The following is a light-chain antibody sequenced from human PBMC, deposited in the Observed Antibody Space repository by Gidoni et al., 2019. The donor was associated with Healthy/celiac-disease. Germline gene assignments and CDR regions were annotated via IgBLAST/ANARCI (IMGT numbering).Light chain of an antibody. Sequence: DIVMTHSPATLSVSPGERATLSCRASQSVSSNLAWYQQKPGQAPRLLIYGASTRATGIPARFSGSGSGTEFTLTISSLQSEDFAVYYCQQYNNWPYTFGQGTKLEIK. CDR1: QSVSSN. CDR3: QQYNNWPYT. V-gene: IGKV3-15*01. J-gene: IGKJ2*01. CDR2: GAS.